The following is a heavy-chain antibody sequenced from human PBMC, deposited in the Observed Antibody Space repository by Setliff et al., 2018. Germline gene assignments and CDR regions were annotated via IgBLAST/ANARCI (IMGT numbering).Heavy chain of an antibody. CDR3: ATDKMAVAGTWFDS. J-gene: IGHJ5*01. CDR1: GYTLTELS. Sequence: ASVKVSCKVSGYTLTELSMHWVRQAPGKGLEWMGGFDPEDGETIYAQKFQGRVTMTEDTSTDTAYMELSSLRSEDTAVYYCATDKMAVAGTWFDSWGQGTLVTVSS. CDR2: FDPEDGET. D-gene: IGHD6-19*01. V-gene: IGHV1-24*01.